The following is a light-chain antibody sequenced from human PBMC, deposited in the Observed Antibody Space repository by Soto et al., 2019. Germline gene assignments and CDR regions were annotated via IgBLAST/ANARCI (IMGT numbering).Light chain of an antibody. CDR2: KIS. Sequence: DIVMTQTPLSSPVTLGQPVSISCRSSQRLVHSNGKTYLSWLHQRPGQPPRLVIYKISERFSGVPDRFSGSGAGTDFTPRISRVEAEDVGVYYCMQVTHFPWTLGQGTKVEVK. V-gene: IGKV2-24*01. CDR3: MQVTHFPWT. J-gene: IGKJ1*01. CDR1: QRLVHSNGKTY.